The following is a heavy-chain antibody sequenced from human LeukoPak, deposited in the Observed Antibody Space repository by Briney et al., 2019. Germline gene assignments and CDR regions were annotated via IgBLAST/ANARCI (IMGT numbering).Heavy chain of an antibody. CDR2: INHSGST. Sequence: PSETLSLTCAVYGGSFSGYYWSWIRQPPGKGLEWIGEINHSGSTNYNPSLKSRDTISVDTSKNQFSLKLSSVTAADTAVYYCARAFLWFGELPIDYWGQGTLVTVSS. J-gene: IGHJ4*02. CDR1: GGSFSGYY. V-gene: IGHV4-34*01. CDR3: ARAFLWFGELPIDY. D-gene: IGHD3-10*01.